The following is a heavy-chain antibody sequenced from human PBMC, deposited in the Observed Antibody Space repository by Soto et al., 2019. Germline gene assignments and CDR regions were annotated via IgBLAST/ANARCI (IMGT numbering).Heavy chain of an antibody. CDR1: GYTFTSYG. Sequence: ASVKVSCKASGYTFTSYGISWVRQAPGQGLEWMGWISAYNGNTNYAQKLQGRVTMTTDTSTSTAYMELRSLRSDDTAVYYCARGDGSQYYDILTGYSIGGSDYWGQGTLVTVSS. CDR2: ISAYNGNT. V-gene: IGHV1-18*04. CDR3: ARGDGSQYYDILTGYSIGGSDY. J-gene: IGHJ4*02. D-gene: IGHD3-9*01.